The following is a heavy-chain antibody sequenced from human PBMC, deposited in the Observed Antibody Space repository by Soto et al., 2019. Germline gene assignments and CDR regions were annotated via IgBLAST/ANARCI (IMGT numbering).Heavy chain of an antibody. CDR1: GYSFTSYW. J-gene: IGHJ6*02. CDR3: ARRSIAARPLYYYYYGMDV. D-gene: IGHD6-6*01. Sequence: PGESLKISCKGSGYSFTSYWIGWVRQMPGKGLEWMGIIYPGDSDTRYSPSFQGQVTISADKSISTAYLQWSSLKASDTAMYYCARRSIAARPLYYYYYGMDVWGQGTTVTV. V-gene: IGHV5-51*01. CDR2: IYPGDSDT.